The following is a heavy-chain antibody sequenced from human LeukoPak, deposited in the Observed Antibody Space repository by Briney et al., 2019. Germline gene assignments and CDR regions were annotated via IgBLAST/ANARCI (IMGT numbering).Heavy chain of an antibody. CDR3: AKSSRGTPIFDY. V-gene: IGHV3-30*18. J-gene: IGHJ4*02. D-gene: IGHD1-1*01. Sequence: PGRSLRLSCAASGFTFSSYGVHWVRQAPGKGLEWVAVISYDGSNKYYADSVKGRFTISRDNSKNTLYLQMNSLRAEDTAVYYCAKSSRGTPIFDYWGQGTLVTVSS. CDR2: ISYDGSNK. CDR1: GFTFSSYG.